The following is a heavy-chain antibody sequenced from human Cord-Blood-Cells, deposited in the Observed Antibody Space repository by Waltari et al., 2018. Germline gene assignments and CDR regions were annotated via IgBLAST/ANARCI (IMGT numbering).Heavy chain of an antibody. V-gene: IGHV3-73*02. CDR3: TRSDTATYHEGYYGMDV. CDR1: GFTFSGPA. J-gene: IGHJ6*02. Sequence: EVQLVESGGGLVQPGGSLKLSCAASGFTFSGPAMHWVRPAPGKGLEWVGRIRSKANSYATAYAASVKGRFSTSRDDSKNTAYLQMNSLKTEDTAVYYCTRSDTATYHEGYYGMDVWGQGTTVTVSS. D-gene: IGHD5-18*01. CDR2: IRSKANSYAT.